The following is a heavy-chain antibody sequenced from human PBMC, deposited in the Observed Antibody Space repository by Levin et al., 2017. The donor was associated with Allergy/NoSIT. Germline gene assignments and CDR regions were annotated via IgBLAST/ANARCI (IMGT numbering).Heavy chain of an antibody. Sequence: GGSLRLSCAASGFTFSSYGMHWVRQAPGKGLEWVAVIWYDGSNKYYADSVKGRFTISRDNSKNTLYLQMNSLRAEDTAVYYCARAGVYGDYVYLGDDYGMDVWGQGTTVTVSS. CDR1: GFTFSSYG. J-gene: IGHJ6*02. D-gene: IGHD4-17*01. CDR2: IWYDGSNK. CDR3: ARAGVYGDYVYLGDDYGMDV. V-gene: IGHV3-33*01.